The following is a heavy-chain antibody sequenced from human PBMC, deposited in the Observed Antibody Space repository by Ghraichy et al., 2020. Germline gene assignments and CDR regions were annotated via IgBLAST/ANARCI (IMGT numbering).Heavy chain of an antibody. J-gene: IGHJ6*02. V-gene: IGHV4-31*03. CDR2: IYYSGST. D-gene: IGHD3-10*01. CDR3: ARDGRVASGNYGMDV. Sequence: SQTLSLTCTVSGGSISSGGYYWSWIRQHPGKGLEWIGYIYYSGSTYYNPSLKSRVTISVDTSKNQFSLKLSSVTAADTAVYYCARDGRVASGNYGMDVWGQGTTVTVSS. CDR1: GGSISSGGYY.